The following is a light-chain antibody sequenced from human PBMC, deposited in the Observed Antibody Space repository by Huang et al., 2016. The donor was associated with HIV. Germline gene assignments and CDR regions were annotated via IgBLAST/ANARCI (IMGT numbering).Light chain of an antibody. J-gene: IGKJ3*01. Sequence: EIVMTQSPGTLSVSPGERATLSCRASQSVRSNLAWYQQKPGQAPRLLIYDASTRATGVPARFRGSGSGTQFTLSISSLQSEDFAVYYCQQYDNWPPFTFGPGTKVDIK. V-gene: IGKV3-15*01. CDR1: QSVRSN. CDR3: QQYDNWPPFT. CDR2: DAS.